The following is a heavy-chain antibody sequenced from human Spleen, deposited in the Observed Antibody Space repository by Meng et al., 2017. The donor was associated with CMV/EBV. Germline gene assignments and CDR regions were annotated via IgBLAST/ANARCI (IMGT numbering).Heavy chain of an antibody. J-gene: IGHJ4*02. CDR1: GYSFNNYW. Sequence: FGYSFNNYWIGWLRQMPGKGLEWMGIVYPGDSDTKYSPSFQGQVTISADKSISTAYLQWNSLKASDTAMYYCAKVWMVYTSEYYFDYWGQGTLVTVSS. D-gene: IGHD2-8*01. CDR3: AKVWMVYTSEYYFDY. CDR2: VYPGDSDT. V-gene: IGHV5-51*01.